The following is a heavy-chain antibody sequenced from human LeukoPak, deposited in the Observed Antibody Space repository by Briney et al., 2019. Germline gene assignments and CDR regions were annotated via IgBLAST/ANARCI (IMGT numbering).Heavy chain of an antibody. CDR3: ARDKRGSLDH. Sequence: ASVNISCKASGYTFTIYFIHWVRQAPGRGLEWMGVINPSGDTTTYAQGFEGRLTMTRDTSTSTVYMDLNSLTFDDTAVYYCARDKRGSLDHWDQGTLVAVSS. D-gene: IGHD3-10*01. CDR2: INPSGDTT. J-gene: IGHJ4*02. V-gene: IGHV1-46*01. CDR1: GYTFTIYF.